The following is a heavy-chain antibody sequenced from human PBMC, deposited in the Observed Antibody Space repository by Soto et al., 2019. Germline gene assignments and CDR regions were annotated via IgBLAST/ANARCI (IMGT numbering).Heavy chain of an antibody. CDR1: GDSISNYY. Sequence: QVQLQESGPGVVKPSETLSLTCTASGDSISNYYWNWIRQPPGKGLEWIGNIPHNENTNYNPSLMRRVTISLVTSKNQSRLKMNSVTAADTAVYYCTTGSGWSSEHWGRGTLVTVSS. CDR2: IPHNENT. V-gene: IGHV4-59*08. J-gene: IGHJ4*02. D-gene: IGHD6-19*01. CDR3: TTGSGWSSEH.